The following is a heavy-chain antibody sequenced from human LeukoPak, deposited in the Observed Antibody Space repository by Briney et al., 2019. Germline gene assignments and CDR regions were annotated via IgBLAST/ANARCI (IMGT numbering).Heavy chain of an antibody. CDR2: INHSGST. V-gene: IGHV4-34*01. Sequence: SQTLSLTCAVYGGSFSGYYWSWIRQPPGKGLEWIGEINHSGSTNYNPSLKSRVTISVDTSKNQFSLKLSSVTAADTAVYYCASVYDSSGYYPFWGQGTLVTVSS. J-gene: IGHJ4*02. CDR1: GGSFSGYY. CDR3: ASVYDSSGYYPF. D-gene: IGHD3-22*01.